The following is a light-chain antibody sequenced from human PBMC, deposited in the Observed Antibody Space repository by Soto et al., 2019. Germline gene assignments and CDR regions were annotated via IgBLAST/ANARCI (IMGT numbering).Light chain of an antibody. CDR1: QDISNH. V-gene: IGKV1-5*03. J-gene: IGKJ4*01. CDR3: QQYDTYPLT. Sequence: DIQMTQSPSSLSASVGDRVTITCQASQDISNHLNWYQQKPGKAPKLLIYKASSLEGGVPSRFSGSGSGTEFNITISSLQPDDFATYYCQQYDTYPLTFGGGTTVEIK. CDR2: KAS.